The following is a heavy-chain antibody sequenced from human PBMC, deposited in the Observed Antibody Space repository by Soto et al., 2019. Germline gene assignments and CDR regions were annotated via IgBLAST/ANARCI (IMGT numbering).Heavy chain of an antibody. CDR1: GFTFSVSD. Sequence: EVQLVESGGGLVQPGGSLKLSCAASGFTFSVSDMHRVRQASGKGLEWVAGIRSKANNYATAYAASEKGRFTISRDDSENTAYLQMNSLNTEDTAVYYCTALDTSGYYHQSDYWGQGTLVTVSS. V-gene: IGHV3-73*01. CDR2: IRSKANNYAT. CDR3: TALDTSGYYHQSDY. J-gene: IGHJ4*02. D-gene: IGHD3-22*01.